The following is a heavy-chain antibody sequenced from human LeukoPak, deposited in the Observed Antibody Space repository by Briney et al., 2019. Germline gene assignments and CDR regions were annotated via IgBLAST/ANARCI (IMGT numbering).Heavy chain of an antibody. CDR3: ARDHYAKSYSGYYFDY. D-gene: IGHD6-13*01. V-gene: IGHV3-23*01. J-gene: IGHJ4*02. CDR1: GFTFSSYA. Sequence: GGSLRLSCAASGFTFSSYAMSWVRQVPGKGLEWVSAISGSGGSTYYADSVKGRFTISRDNSKNTLYLQMNSLRAEDTAVYYCARDHYAKSYSGYYFDYWGQGTLVTVSS. CDR2: ISGSGGST.